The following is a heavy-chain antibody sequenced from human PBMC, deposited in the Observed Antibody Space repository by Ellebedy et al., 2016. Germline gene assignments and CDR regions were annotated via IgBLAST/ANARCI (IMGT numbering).Heavy chain of an antibody. V-gene: IGHV3-7*01. CDR1: GFTFSSYA. Sequence: GGSLRLSXAASGFTFSSYAMSWVRQAPGKGLEWVANIKQDGSEKYYVDSVKGRFTISRDNAKNSLYLQMNSLRAEDTAVYYCARDSRGSSSHDYWGQGTLVTVSS. CDR3: ARDSRGSSSHDY. CDR2: IKQDGSEK. D-gene: IGHD6-13*01. J-gene: IGHJ4*02.